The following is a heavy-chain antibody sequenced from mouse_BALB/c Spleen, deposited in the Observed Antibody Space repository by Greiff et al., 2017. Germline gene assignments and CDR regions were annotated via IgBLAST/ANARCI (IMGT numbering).Heavy chain of an antibody. CDR3: ASPSRGYYFDY. J-gene: IGHJ2*01. CDR1: GYTFSSYW. Sequence: VKLMESGAELMKPGASVKISCKATGYTFSSYWIEWVKQRPGHGLEWIGEILPGSGSTNYNEKFKGKATFTADTSSNTAYMQLSSLTSEDSAVYYCASPSRGYYFDYWGQGTTLTVSS. D-gene: IGHD3-2*02. V-gene: IGHV1-9*01. CDR2: ILPGSGST.